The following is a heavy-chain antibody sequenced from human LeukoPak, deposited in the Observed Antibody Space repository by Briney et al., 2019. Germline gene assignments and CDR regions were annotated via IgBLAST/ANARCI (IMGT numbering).Heavy chain of an antibody. V-gene: IGHV4-39*07. CDR3: ARDQGYTAMFDY. J-gene: IGHJ4*02. CDR1: GGSISSSSYY. CDR2: IYYSGST. Sequence: SETLSPTCTVSGGSISSSSYYWGWIRQPPGKGLEWIGSIYYSGSTYYNPSLKSRVTISVDTSKNQFSLKLSSVTAADTAVYYCARDQGYTAMFDYWGQGTLVTVSS. D-gene: IGHD5-18*01.